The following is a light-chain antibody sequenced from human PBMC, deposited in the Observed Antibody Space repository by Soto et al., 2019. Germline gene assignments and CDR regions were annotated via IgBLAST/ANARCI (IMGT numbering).Light chain of an antibody. V-gene: IGKV4-1*01. CDR3: QQYYATPLS. Sequence: EIVLTQSPGTLSLSLGERATLSCRASQSVSSSYLAWYHQKPGQPPKLLIYWASTRESGVPDRFSGSGSGTDFTLTISSLQAEDVAVYYCQQYYATPLSFGGGTKVDIK. CDR1: QSVSSSY. J-gene: IGKJ4*01. CDR2: WAS.